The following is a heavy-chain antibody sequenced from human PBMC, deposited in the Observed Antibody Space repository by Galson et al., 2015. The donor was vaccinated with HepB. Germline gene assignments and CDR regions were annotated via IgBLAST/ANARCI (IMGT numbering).Heavy chain of an antibody. D-gene: IGHD3-3*01. J-gene: IGHJ5*02. CDR3: AKDKAYYDFWSGFGWFDP. CDR1: GFTFSSYA. Sequence: SLRLSCAASGFTFSSYATSWVRQAPGKGLEWVSAISGSGGSTYYADSVKGRFTISRDNSKNTLYLQMNSLRAEDTAVYYCAKDKAYYDFWSGFGWFDPWGQGTLVTVSS. CDR2: ISGSGGST. V-gene: IGHV3-23*01.